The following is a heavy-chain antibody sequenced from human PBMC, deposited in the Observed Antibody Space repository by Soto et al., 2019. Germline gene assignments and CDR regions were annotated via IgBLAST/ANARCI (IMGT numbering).Heavy chain of an antibody. J-gene: IGHJ4*02. CDR3: ARGVVYYDSSGYPPDLYYFDY. CDR2: IYYSGST. V-gene: IGHV4-61*01. D-gene: IGHD3-22*01. CDR1: GGSVSSGSYY. Sequence: SETLSLTCTVSGGSVSSGSYYWSWIRQPPGKGLEWIGYIYYSGSTNYNPSLKSRVTISVDTSKNQFSLKLSSVTAAETAVYYCARGVVYYDSSGYPPDLYYFDYWGQGTLVTVSS.